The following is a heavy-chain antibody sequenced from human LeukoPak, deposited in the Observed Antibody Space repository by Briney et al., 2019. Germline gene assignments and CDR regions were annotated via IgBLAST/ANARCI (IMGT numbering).Heavy chain of an antibody. CDR3: ARALVVGNEPAFDP. Sequence: ASVKVSCKASGYTFTSSDINWVRQATGQGLEWMGWMNPNSGNTGYAQKFQGRVTITRNTSISTAYMQLSSLRSEDTAVYYCARALVVGNEPAFDPWGQGTLVTVSS. CDR1: GYTFTSSD. J-gene: IGHJ5*02. V-gene: IGHV1-8*03. CDR2: MNPNSGNT. D-gene: IGHD2-2*01.